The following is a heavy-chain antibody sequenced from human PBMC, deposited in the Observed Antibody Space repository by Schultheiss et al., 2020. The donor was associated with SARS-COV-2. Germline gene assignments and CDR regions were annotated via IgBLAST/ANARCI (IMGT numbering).Heavy chain of an antibody. V-gene: IGHV4-34*01. CDR1: GGSFSDYY. CDR2: INHSGGT. J-gene: IGHJ3*02. Sequence: SETLSLTCAVYGGSFSDYYWNWIRQAPGKGLEWIGEINHSGGTNYNPSLESRVSISVDTSKNQFSLKLSSVTAADTAVYYCARGGFFEEGADAFDIWGQGTMVTVSS. D-gene: IGHD3-3*01. CDR3: ARGGFFEEGADAFDI.